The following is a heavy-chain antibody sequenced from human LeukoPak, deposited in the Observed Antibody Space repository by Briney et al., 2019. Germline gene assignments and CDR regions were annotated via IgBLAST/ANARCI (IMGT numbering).Heavy chain of an antibody. J-gene: IGHJ4*02. CDR1: GLTFSSYA. CDR3: AKGRVIVGATSSFDY. V-gene: IGHV3-23*01. Sequence: GGSLRLSCAASGLTFSSYAMSWVRQAPGKGLEWVSAISGSGGRTYYADSVKGRFTISRDNSKNTLYLQMNSLRAEDTAVYYCAKGRVIVGATSSFDYWGQGTLVTVSS. D-gene: IGHD1-26*01. CDR2: ISGSGGRT.